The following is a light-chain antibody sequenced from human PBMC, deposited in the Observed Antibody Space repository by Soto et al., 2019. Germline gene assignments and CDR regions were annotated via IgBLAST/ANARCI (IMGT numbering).Light chain of an antibody. V-gene: IGLV2-14*01. CDR2: EVS. CDR1: SSDVGAYNY. CDR3: SSYISSSTYV. J-gene: IGLJ1*01. Sequence: QSVLTQPASVSGPPGQSITISCTGTSSDVGAYNYVSWYQQHPGKAPKLMIYEVSNRPSGVSNRFSGSKSGNTASLTISGPQAEDEADYYCSSYISSSTYVFGTGTKVTVL.